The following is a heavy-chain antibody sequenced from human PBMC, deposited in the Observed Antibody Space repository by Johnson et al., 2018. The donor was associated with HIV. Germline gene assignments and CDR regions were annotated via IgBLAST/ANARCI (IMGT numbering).Heavy chain of an antibody. V-gene: IGHV3-30*02. Sequence: QVQLVESGGGVVQPGGSLRLSCAASGFTFSNYGMHWVRQAPGKGLEWVAFIRYDGSNKYCADSVKGRFTISRDNSKKTVYLQMNSLRAEDTAVYYCAKVDYYDGSGSPGVFDIWGQGTMVTVSS. CDR1: GFTFSNYG. CDR2: IRYDGSNK. CDR3: AKVDYYDGSGSPGVFDI. J-gene: IGHJ3*02. D-gene: IGHD3-10*01.